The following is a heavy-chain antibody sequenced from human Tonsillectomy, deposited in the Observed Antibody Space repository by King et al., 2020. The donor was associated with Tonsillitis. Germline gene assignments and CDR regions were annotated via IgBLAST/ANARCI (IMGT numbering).Heavy chain of an antibody. CDR3: AREDVIAVAGGGWFVP. CDR1: GYTFSGYY. Sequence: QLVQSGAEVKKPGASVKVSCKASGYTFSGYYMHWVRQAPGQGLEWMGWINPNSGCTKYAQKFQGRVTMTRDTSISTAYMELIRLRSDDTAVYYCAREDVIAVAGGGWFVPWGQGNLVTVSS. J-gene: IGHJ5*02. CDR2: INPNSGCT. V-gene: IGHV1-2*02. D-gene: IGHD6-19*01.